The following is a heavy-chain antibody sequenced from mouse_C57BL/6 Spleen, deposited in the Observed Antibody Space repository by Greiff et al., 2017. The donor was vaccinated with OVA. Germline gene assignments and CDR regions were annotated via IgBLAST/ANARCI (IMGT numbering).Heavy chain of an antibody. D-gene: IGHD1-1*02. CDR2: INPNNGGT. CDR3: ARSNGPFAY. Sequence: VQLQQSGPELVKPGASVKIPCKASGYTFTDYNMDWVKQSHGKSLEWIGEINPNNGGTIYNQKFKGKATLTVDKSSSTAYMELRSLTSEDTAVYYCARSNGPFAYWGQGTLVTVSA. J-gene: IGHJ3*01. CDR1: GYTFTDYN. V-gene: IGHV1-18*01.